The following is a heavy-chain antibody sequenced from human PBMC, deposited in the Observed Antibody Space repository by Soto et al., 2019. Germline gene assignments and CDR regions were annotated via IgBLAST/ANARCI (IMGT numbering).Heavy chain of an antibody. CDR3: ARAPLQYKWNCGAFDY. Sequence: ASVKVSCKASGYTFTGYYMHWVRQAPGQGLEWMGWINPNSGGTNYAQKFQGWVTMTRDTSISTAYMELSRLRSDDTAVYYCARAPLQYKWNCGAFDYWGQGTLVTVSS. D-gene: IGHD1-7*01. CDR1: GYTFTGYY. CDR2: INPNSGGT. V-gene: IGHV1-2*04. J-gene: IGHJ4*02.